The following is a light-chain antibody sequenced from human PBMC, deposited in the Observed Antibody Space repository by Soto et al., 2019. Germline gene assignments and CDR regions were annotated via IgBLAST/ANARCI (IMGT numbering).Light chain of an antibody. Sequence: EIVFTQSPATLSLSPGERATLSCRASQSVSSYLAWYQQRPGQAPRLLIYDASNRAPGIPARFSGSGSGTDFTLTIASLEPDDFAVFYCQQHSNLPLTFGGGTKVDIK. J-gene: IGKJ4*01. CDR1: QSVSSY. CDR2: DAS. V-gene: IGKV3-11*01. CDR3: QQHSNLPLT.